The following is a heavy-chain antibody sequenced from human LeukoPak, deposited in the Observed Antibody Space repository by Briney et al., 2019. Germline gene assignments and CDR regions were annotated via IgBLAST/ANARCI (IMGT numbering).Heavy chain of an antibody. D-gene: IGHD5-24*01. Sequence: ASVKVSCKASGYTFTGYYMHWVRQAPGQGLECMGWINPNSGGTNYAQKFQGRVTMTRDTSISTAYMELSRLRSDDTAVYYCARSRSRDGYNSLGYWGQGTLVTVSS. CDR1: GYTFTGYY. V-gene: IGHV1-2*02. J-gene: IGHJ4*02. CDR3: ARSRSRDGYNSLGY. CDR2: INPNSGGT.